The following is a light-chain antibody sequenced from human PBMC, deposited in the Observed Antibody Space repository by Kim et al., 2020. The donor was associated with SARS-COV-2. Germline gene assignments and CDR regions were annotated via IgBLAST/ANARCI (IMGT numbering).Light chain of an antibody. V-gene: IGKV3-20*01. CDR3: QQYGSSPRS. CDR1: QSVSSSY. CDR2: GAS. J-gene: IGKJ2*03. Sequence: LCPGERATLSCRARQSVSSSYLAWYQQKPGQAPRLLIYGASSRATGIPDRFSGSGSGTDFTLTISRLEPEDFAVYYCQQYGSSPRSFGQGTKLEI.